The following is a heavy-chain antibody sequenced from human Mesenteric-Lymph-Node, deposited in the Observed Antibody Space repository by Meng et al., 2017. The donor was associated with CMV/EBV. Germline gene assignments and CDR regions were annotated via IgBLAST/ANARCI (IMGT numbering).Heavy chain of an antibody. CDR3: ARETMVVTGGLDY. D-gene: IGHD4-23*01. CDR1: GFSFNTHW. CDR2: IKPDGSLK. J-gene: IGHJ4*02. Sequence: GESLKISCAASGFSFNTHWMSWVRQAPGKGLEWVANIKPDGSLKNHVDSVKGRFTISRDNAKNLLYLQMNSLRAEDTAVYYCARETMVVTGGLDYWGQGTLVTVSS. V-gene: IGHV3-7*01.